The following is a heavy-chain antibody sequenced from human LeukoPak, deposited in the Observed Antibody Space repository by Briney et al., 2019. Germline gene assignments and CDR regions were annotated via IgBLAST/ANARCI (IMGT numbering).Heavy chain of an antibody. J-gene: IGHJ5*02. Sequence: GGSLRLSCAASGFTFSTYNMNWVRKAPGKGLEWLSFITDTGWVQYADCVKGRFTISRDNAKKSLYLQMNSVRAEDTAVYYCARDPDFWSGYYKVAWFDPWGQGTPVTVSS. CDR2: ITDTGWV. D-gene: IGHD3-3*01. V-gene: IGHV3-48*01. CDR1: GFTFSTYN. CDR3: ARDPDFWSGYYKVAWFDP.